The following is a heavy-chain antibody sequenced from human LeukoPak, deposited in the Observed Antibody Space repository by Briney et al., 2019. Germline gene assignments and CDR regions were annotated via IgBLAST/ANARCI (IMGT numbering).Heavy chain of an antibody. CDR2: IYYSGST. CDR1: GGSISSSSYY. D-gene: IGHD3-22*01. Sequence: PSETLSLTCTVSGGSISSSSYYWGWIRQPPGKGLEWIGSIYYSGSTYYNPSLKSRVTISVDTSKNQFSLKLSSVTAADTAVYYCAREDSSGYLHYYYYMDVWGKGTTVTISS. J-gene: IGHJ6*03. CDR3: AREDSSGYLHYYYYMDV. V-gene: IGHV4-39*01.